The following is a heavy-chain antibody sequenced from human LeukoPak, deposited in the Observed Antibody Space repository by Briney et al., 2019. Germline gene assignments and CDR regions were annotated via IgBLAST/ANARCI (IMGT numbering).Heavy chain of an antibody. Sequence: SEALSLTCTVSDSSITSTYYWAWFRQPPGKGLEWIATVFRLQTVRTFNNPSLGSRVTMSLDPSHNQFSLNLTSVTAADTALYFCARVLHAPYLIDSWGQGALVTVSS. CDR3: ARVLHAPYLIDS. CDR2: VFRLQTVRT. J-gene: IGHJ4*02. D-gene: IGHD2-8*01. CDR1: DSSITSTYY. V-gene: IGHV4-38-2*02.